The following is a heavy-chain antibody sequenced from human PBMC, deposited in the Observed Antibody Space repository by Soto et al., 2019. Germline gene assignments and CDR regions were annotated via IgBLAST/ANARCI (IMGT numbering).Heavy chain of an antibody. D-gene: IGHD3-22*01. CDR1: GDSISTFY. CDR3: ARGRTGRYYADDSSDYFYFFDY. V-gene: IGHV4-59*01. CDR2: VYYTGST. J-gene: IGHJ4*02. Sequence: PSETLSLTCTVSGDSISTFYWGWMRQSPGKELEWIGYVYYTGSTNYNPSLKSRVTISVDRSKNQFSLKLTSANAADTAVYYCARGRTGRYYADDSSDYFYFFDYWSQATQVTVSS.